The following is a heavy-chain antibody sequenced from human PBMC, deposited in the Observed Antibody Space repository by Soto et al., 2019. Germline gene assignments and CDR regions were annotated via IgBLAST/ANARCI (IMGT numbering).Heavy chain of an antibody. J-gene: IGHJ4*02. CDR1: GYSFTNYW. Sequence: GESLKISCKGSGYSFTNYWIGWVRQMPGKGLEWMGIIYPGDSNTRYSPSFQGQVTISADKSISTAYLQWSSLKASDTDMYYCARQGYCSSTACYTGGYWGQGTRGTVSS. V-gene: IGHV5-51*01. CDR3: ARQGYCSSTACYTGGY. D-gene: IGHD2-2*02. CDR2: IYPGDSNT.